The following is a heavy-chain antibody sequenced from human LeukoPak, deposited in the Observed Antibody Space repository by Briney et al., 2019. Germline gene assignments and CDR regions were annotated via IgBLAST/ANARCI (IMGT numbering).Heavy chain of an antibody. CDR3: PRAAYTAIGYYYYYYYMDV. CDR1: GFTFSSYW. V-gene: IGHV3-7*03. J-gene: IGHJ6*03. D-gene: IGHD5-18*01. CDR2: IKQDGSEK. Sequence: GGSLRLSCAASGFTFSSYWMTWVRQAPGKGLEWVANIKQDGSEKYYVDSVKGRFTISRDNAKNSLYLQMNSLRAEDTAVYYCPRAAYTAIGYYYYYYYMDVWGKGTTVTISS.